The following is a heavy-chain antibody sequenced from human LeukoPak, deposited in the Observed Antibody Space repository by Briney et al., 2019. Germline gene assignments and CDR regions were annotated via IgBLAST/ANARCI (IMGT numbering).Heavy chain of an antibody. V-gene: IGHV3-21*03. CDR2: ISSSSSYI. D-gene: IGHD4-17*01. Sequence: EAGGSLRLSCAASGFTFSSYSTNWVRQAPGKGLEWVSSISSSSSYIYYADSVKGRFTISRDNAMNSLYLQMNSLRAEDTAVYYCARGPTTVSVDYWGQGTLVTVSS. J-gene: IGHJ4*02. CDR3: ARGPTTVSVDY. CDR1: GFTFSSYS.